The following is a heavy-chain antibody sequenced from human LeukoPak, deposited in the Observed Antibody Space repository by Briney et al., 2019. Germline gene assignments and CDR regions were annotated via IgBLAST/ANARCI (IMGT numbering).Heavy chain of an antibody. CDR2: IYYSGST. Sequence: SETLSLTCTVSGGSISSYYWSWIRQPPGKGLEWFGYIYYSGSTNYNPSLKSRVTISVDTSKNQFSLKLSSVTAADTAVYYCARGDYLEAFDIWGQGTMVTVSS. V-gene: IGHV4-59*01. D-gene: IGHD3-10*01. CDR3: ARGDYLEAFDI. CDR1: GGSISSYY. J-gene: IGHJ3*02.